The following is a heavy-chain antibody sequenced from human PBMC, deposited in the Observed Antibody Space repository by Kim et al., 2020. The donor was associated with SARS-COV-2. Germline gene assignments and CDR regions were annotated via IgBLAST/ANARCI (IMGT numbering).Heavy chain of an antibody. CDR2: INPNSGGT. CDR1: GYTFTGYY. V-gene: IGHV1-2*06. Sequence: ASVKVSCKASGYTFTGYYMHWVRQAPGQGLEWMGRINPNSGGTNYAQKFQGRVTMTRDTSISTAYMELSRLRSDDTAVYYCARSDRIAVGVYYFDYWGQGTLVTVSS. CDR3: ARSDRIAVGVYYFDY. D-gene: IGHD6-19*01. J-gene: IGHJ4*02.